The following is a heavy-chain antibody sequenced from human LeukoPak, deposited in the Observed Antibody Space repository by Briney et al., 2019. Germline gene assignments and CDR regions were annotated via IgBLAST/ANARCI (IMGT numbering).Heavy chain of an antibody. J-gene: IGHJ5*02. CDR3: ARAGRDGYNYNWFDP. D-gene: IGHD5-24*01. CDR1: GGSISSGSHY. V-gene: IGHV4-61*02. CDR2: IYTSGST. Sequence: SETLSLTCTVSGGSISSGSHYWSWIRQPAGKGLEWIGRIYTSGSTNYNPSLKSRVTISVDTSKNQFSLKLSSVTAADTAVYYCARAGRDGYNYNWFDPWGQGTLVTVSS.